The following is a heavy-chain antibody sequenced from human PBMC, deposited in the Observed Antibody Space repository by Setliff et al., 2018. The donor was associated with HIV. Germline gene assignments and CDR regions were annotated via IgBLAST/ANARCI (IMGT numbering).Heavy chain of an antibody. D-gene: IGHD3-3*01. CDR3: ARFGVVILRGLDV. CDR2: INHSGST. V-gene: IGHV4-34*01. Sequence: NPSETLSLTCAAYGGSFSGYYWSWIRQPPGKGLEWIGQINHSGSTRYNPSLKSRVTISVDTSKNQFSLKVNSVTAADTAVYYCARFGVVILRGLDVWGKGTTVTVSS. CDR1: GGSFSGYY. J-gene: IGHJ6*04.